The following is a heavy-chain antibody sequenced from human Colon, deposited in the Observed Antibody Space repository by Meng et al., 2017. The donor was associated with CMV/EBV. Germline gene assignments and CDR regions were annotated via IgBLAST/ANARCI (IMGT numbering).Heavy chain of an antibody. Sequence: GGSLRLSCSASGFTFNTFGMHWVRQAPGKGLEWVAFIRYDGTKADYADSVTGRFTISRDNVKNSLHLQTTSLRPEDSAVYYCAKEFVLGTHLDHWGQGTLVTVSS. V-gene: IGHV3-30*02. J-gene: IGHJ4*02. CDR2: IRYDGTKA. CDR1: GFTFNTFG. CDR3: AKEFVLGTHLDH. D-gene: IGHD2-21*02.